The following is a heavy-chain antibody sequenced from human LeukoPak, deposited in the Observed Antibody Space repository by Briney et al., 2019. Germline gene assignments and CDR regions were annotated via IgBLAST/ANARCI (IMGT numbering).Heavy chain of an antibody. CDR2: ISSSSSYI. CDR1: GFTFSSYS. V-gene: IGHV3-21*01. D-gene: IGHD3-10*01. CDR3: ARMVRGVISDY. Sequence: GGSLRLSCAASGFTFSSYSMNWVRQAPGKGLEWVSSISSSSSYIYYADSVKGRFTISRDNAKNSLYLQMNSLRAEDTAVYYCARMVRGVISDYWGQGTLVTVSS. J-gene: IGHJ4*02.